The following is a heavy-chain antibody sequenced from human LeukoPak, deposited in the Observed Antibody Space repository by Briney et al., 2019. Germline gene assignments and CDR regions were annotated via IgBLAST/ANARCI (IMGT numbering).Heavy chain of an antibody. Sequence: QPGGSLRLSCAASGFTFSYYSMSWVRQAPGKGLEWVSAISGSGGSTYYADSVKGRLTISRDNSKNTLYLQMNSLRAEDTAVYYCAKTRPLDSSSWSHGDYWGQGTLVTVSS. D-gene: IGHD6-13*01. V-gene: IGHV3-23*01. J-gene: IGHJ4*02. CDR1: GFTFSYYS. CDR3: AKTRPLDSSSWSHGDY. CDR2: ISGSGGST.